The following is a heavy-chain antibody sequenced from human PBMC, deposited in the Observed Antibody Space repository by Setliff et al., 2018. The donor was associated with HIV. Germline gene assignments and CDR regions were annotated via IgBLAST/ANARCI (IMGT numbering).Heavy chain of an antibody. J-gene: IGHJ4*02. CDR2: ISAYNGNT. D-gene: IGHD3-22*01. V-gene: IGHV1-18*03. Sequence: ASVKVSCKSSGYTFLNSGVTWVRQAPGQGLEWMGWISAYNGNTKYAKNFQDRLTLTTDTSVSTAYLEISSLKAEDIAVYYCARDGYFYDSSGHLAYYFDYWGQGTLVTVSS. CDR3: ARDGYFYDSSGHLAYYFDY. CDR1: GYTFLNSG.